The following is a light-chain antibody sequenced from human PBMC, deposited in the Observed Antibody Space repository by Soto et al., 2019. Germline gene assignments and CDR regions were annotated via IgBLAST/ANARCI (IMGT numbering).Light chain of an antibody. CDR3: SSYGGRDTPYV. CDR2: DVN. V-gene: IGLV2-11*01. Sequence: QSALTQPRSVSGSPGQSVTISCTGTSSDIGGHNYVSWYQHHPGKAPRLMIYDVNKRPSGVPNRFSGSKSGITASLTISGLQAEDESDYYCSSYGGRDTPYVFGNGTKVTVL. J-gene: IGLJ1*01. CDR1: SSDIGGHNY.